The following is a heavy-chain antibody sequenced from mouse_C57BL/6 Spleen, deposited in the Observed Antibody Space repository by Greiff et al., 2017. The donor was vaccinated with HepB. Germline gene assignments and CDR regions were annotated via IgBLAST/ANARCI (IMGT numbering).Heavy chain of an antibody. CDR1: GYTFTSYW. V-gene: IGHV1-69*01. CDR2: IDPSDSYT. Sequence: VQLQQPGAELVMPGASVKLSCKASGYTFTSYWMHWVKQRPGQGLEWIGEIDPSDSYTNYNQKFKGKSTLTVDKSSSTAYMQLSSLTSEDSAVYYCARTTTWAMDYWGQGTSVTVSS. CDR3: ARTTTWAMDY. D-gene: IGHD1-1*01. J-gene: IGHJ4*01.